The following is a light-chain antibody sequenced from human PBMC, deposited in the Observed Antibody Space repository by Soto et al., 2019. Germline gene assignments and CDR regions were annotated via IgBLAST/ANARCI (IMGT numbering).Light chain of an antibody. CDR3: QQYNSYPLMYT. Sequence: DIQMTQSPSTLSASVGDRVTITCRASQNIRSWLAWYQQKPGRAPKLLIYKASSLESGVPSRFSGSGSGTEFTLTISSLQPDDFATYYCQQYNSYPLMYTFGQGTKLEIK. V-gene: IGKV1-5*03. J-gene: IGKJ2*01. CDR2: KAS. CDR1: QNIRSW.